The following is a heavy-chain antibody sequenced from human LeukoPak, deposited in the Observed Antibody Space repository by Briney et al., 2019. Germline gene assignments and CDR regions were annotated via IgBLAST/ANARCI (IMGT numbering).Heavy chain of an antibody. J-gene: IGHJ5*02. CDR2: IIPIFGTA. CDR1: GGTFSSYA. Sequence: SVKVSCKASGGTFSSYAISWVRQAPGQGLEWMGRIIPIFGTANYAQKFQGRVTITADESTSTAYMELSSLRSEDTAVYYCARDRVPYSSSWYERRGMNWFDPWGQGTLVTVSS. V-gene: IGHV1-69*13. CDR3: ARDRVPYSSSWYERRGMNWFDP. D-gene: IGHD6-13*01.